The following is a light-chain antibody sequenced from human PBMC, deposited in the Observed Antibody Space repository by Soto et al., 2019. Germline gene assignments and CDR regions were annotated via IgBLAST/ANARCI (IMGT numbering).Light chain of an antibody. CDR3: QHYSSSPPAIT. CDR2: GAS. J-gene: IGKJ5*01. V-gene: IGKV3-20*01. Sequence: IVLTPSPGTLSLSPGERATLSCRASQSVTSGYLAWYQQQPNQAPRLLIYGASYRATDIPDRFSGGGSGTDFTLTISRLEPEDFAVYYCQHYSSSPPAITFGQGTRLEIK. CDR1: QSVTSGY.